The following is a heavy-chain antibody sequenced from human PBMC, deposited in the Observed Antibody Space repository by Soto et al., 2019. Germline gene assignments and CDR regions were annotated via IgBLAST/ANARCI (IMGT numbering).Heavy chain of an antibody. CDR3: AKDITSRYYDSSGYSPGAFDI. V-gene: IGHV3-43D*03. J-gene: IGHJ3*02. CDR2: ISWDGGST. CDR1: GFTFDDYA. D-gene: IGHD3-22*01. Sequence: GESLKISCAASGFTFDDYAMHWVRQAPGKGLEWVSLISWDGGSTYYADSVKGRFTISRDNSKNSLYLQMNSLRAEDTALYYCAKDITSRYYDSSGYSPGAFDIWGQGTMVTVSS.